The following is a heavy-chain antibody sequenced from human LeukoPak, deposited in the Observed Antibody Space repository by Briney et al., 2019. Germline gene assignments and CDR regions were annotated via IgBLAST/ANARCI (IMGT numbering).Heavy chain of an antibody. Sequence: SETLSLTCTVSGGSISSGSYYWSWIRQPAGKGLEWIGRIYTSGSTNYNPSLKSRVTISVDTSKNQFSLKLSSVTAADTAAYYCARERIDGSSWYRDNYYYYMDVWGKGTTVTVSS. CDR3: ARERIDGSSWYRDNYYYYMDV. CDR2: IYTSGST. CDR1: GGSISSGSYY. D-gene: IGHD6-13*01. J-gene: IGHJ6*03. V-gene: IGHV4-61*02.